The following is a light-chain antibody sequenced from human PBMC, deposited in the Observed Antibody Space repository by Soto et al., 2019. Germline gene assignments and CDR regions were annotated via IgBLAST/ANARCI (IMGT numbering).Light chain of an antibody. J-gene: IGKJ1*01. Sequence: ENVLTQSPGTLSLSPGQRATLSCRASQSVSRSYLAWYQQKPGQAPRLLIFGASRRATGIPDRFSGSGSGTDFTLTISRLEPEDSAVYYCQQYGSSPRTFGQGTKVEIK. CDR2: GAS. V-gene: IGKV3-20*01. CDR1: QSVSRSY. CDR3: QQYGSSPRT.